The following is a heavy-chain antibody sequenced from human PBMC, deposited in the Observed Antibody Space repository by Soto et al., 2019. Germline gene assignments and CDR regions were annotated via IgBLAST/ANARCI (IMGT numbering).Heavy chain of an antibody. CDR2: ISDSGDRT. Sequence: GGSLRLSCAASGFTFSSYTMSWVRQAPGKGLQWVSTISDSGDRTSYADSVKGRFTISRDNSKNTLYLQMNSLRAEDTAVYYCASRAQRHSSRWNDAFDIWGQGTMVTVSS. CDR3: ASRAQRHSSRWNDAFDI. J-gene: IGHJ3*02. D-gene: IGHD6-13*01. V-gene: IGHV3-23*01. CDR1: GFTFSSYT.